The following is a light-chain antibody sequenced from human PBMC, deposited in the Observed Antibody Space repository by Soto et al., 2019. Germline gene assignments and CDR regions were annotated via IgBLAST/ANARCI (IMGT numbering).Light chain of an antibody. CDR3: QQYNSYSSWT. CDR2: KAS. V-gene: IGKV1-5*03. CDR1: QSISNW. J-gene: IGKJ1*01. Sequence: DIQMTQSPSTLSASVGDRVTITCRASQSISNWLAWYQQKPGKAPKPLIYKASSLESGVPSRFSGSGSGTEFTLTISSLQPDDFATYYCQQYNSYSSWTFGQGTKVDI.